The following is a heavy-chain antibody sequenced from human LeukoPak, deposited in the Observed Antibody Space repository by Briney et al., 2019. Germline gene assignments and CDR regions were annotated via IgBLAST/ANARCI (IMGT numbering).Heavy chain of an antibody. CDR1: GCSISSGYY. D-gene: IGHD5-12*01. Sequence: SETLSLTCAVSGCSISSGYYWGWMRQPPGKGLEWIGSNYHSGSIYYNPSLKSRVTISVDTSKNQFSLKLSSVTAADTAVYYCARGTATMSLFDYWGQGTLVTVSS. V-gene: IGHV4-38-2*01. CDR3: ARGTATMSLFDY. CDR2: NYHSGSI. J-gene: IGHJ4*02.